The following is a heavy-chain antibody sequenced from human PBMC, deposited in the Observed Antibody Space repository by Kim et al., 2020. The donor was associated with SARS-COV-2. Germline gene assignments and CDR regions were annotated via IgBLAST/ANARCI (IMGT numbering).Heavy chain of an antibody. Sequence: GGSLRLSCAASGFTFSSYWMHWVRQAPGKGLVWVSRINSDGSSTSYADSVKGRFTISRDNAKNTLYLQMNSLRAEDTAVYYCARGPPRYSSSWGLTWDDGAGDAFDIWGQGTMVTVSS. D-gene: IGHD6-13*01. J-gene: IGHJ3*02. CDR2: INSDGSST. CDR3: ARGPPRYSSSWGLTWDDGAGDAFDI. CDR1: GFTFSSYW. V-gene: IGHV3-74*01.